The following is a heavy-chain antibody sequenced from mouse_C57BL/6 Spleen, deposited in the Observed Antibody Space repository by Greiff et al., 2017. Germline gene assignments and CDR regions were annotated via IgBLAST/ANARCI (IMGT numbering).Heavy chain of an antibody. CDR3: ANYYSRGYWYFDV. Sequence: QVQLQQPGAELVKPGASVKLSCKASGYTFTSYWMQWVKQRPGQGLEWIGGIDPSDSYTNYNQKFKGKATLTVDTSSSTAYMQLSSLTSEDSAVYYCANYYSRGYWYFDVWGTGTTVTVSS. CDR2: IDPSDSYT. CDR1: GYTFTSYW. D-gene: IGHD2-12*01. J-gene: IGHJ1*03. V-gene: IGHV1-50*01.